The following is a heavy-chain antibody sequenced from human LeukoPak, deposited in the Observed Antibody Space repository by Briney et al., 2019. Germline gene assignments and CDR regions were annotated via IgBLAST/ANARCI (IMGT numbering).Heavy chain of an antibody. CDR1: GFTFSSYG. D-gene: IGHD3-10*01. V-gene: IGHV3-23*01. J-gene: IGHJ4*02. CDR2: IRGSGTST. CDR3: AKVTYGSGTYGAFDY. Sequence: PGGTLRLSCAGSGFTFSSYGMSWVRQAPGKGLEWVSCIRGSGTSTYYADSVKGRFTISRDNSKNTLYLQVNSLRAEDTAVYYCAKVTYGSGTYGAFDYWGQGTLVTVSS.